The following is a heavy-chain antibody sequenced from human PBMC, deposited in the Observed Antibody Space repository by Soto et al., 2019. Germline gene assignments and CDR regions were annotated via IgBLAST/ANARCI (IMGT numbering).Heavy chain of an antibody. J-gene: IGHJ4*02. CDR2: ISYDGSNK. CDR3: ARREQRWLQFRGVDY. D-gene: IGHD5-12*01. Sequence: QVQLVESGGGVVQPGGSLRLSCAASGFTFSSYAMHWVRQAPGKGLEWVAVISYDGSNKYYADSVKGRFTISRDNSKNTLYLQMNSLRAEDTAVYYCARREQRWLQFRGVDYWGQGTLVTVSS. V-gene: IGHV3-30-3*01. CDR1: GFTFSSYA.